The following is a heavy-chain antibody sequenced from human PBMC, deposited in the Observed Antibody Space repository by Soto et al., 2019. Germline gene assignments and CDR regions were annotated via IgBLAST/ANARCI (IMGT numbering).Heavy chain of an antibody. Sequence: EVQLVESGGGLVQPGGSLRLSCAASGFTFSSSWMHWVRQAPEKGLVWVSRINSGASTTNYADSVKGRFTISRDNARNTLYLQMDSLTADDTAVYYCARGPTGWFGYDYWGQGTLVTVSS. J-gene: IGHJ4*02. V-gene: IGHV3-74*01. CDR1: GFTFSSSW. CDR3: ARGPTGWFGYDY. CDR2: INSGASTT. D-gene: IGHD3-10*01.